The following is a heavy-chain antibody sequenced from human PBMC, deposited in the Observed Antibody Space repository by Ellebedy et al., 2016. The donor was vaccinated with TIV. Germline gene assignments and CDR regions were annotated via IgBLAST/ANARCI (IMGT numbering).Heavy chain of an antibody. J-gene: IGHJ4*02. Sequence: ASVKVSXXTSGYTFSNYGISWVRQAPGQGLEWMGWISVYLGNTNYAQRFQGRVTFTADASTSTVYMELRSLTSEDTAFYYCTRARTSDLKTFFEYWGQGTLVTVSS. CDR1: GYTFSNYG. V-gene: IGHV1-18*04. CDR3: TRARTSDLKTFFEY. CDR2: ISVYLGNT. D-gene: IGHD1/OR15-1a*01.